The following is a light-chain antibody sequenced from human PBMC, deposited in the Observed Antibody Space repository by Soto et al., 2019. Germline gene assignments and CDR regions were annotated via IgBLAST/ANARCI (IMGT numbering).Light chain of an antibody. CDR1: QSVDSTY. J-gene: IGKJ5*01. V-gene: IGKV3-15*01. Sequence: EIVLTQSPGTLSLSLGERGTLSCRASQSVDSTYLTWYQQKPGQDPRLLFYGASTGATGLPARFSGSGSGTEFNLTINRLQAEDCAVYECQQYYNWTRTFGQGTRLEIK. CDR3: QQYYNWTRT. CDR2: GAS.